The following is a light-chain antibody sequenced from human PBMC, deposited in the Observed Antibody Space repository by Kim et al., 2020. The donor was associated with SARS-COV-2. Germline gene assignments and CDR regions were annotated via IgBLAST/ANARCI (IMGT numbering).Light chain of an antibody. CDR2: GKN. Sequence: SSELTQDPAVSVALGQTVRITCQGDSLRSYYATWYQQKPGQAPKVVIYGKNNRPSGIPDRFAGSSSGNTASLTITETQAGDEADYYCNSRDSNDNVVFGG. V-gene: IGLV3-19*01. J-gene: IGLJ3*02. CDR1: SLRSYY. CDR3: NSRDSNDNVV.